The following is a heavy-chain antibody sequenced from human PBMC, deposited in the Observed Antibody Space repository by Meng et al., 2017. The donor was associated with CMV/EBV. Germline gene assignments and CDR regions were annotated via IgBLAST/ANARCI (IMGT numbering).Heavy chain of an antibody. J-gene: IGHJ6*02. D-gene: IGHD3-10*01. CDR2: INPNSGGT. CDR3: ARDFANEGVYYYDYYYGMDV. V-gene: IGHV1-2*02. Sequence: ASVKVSCKASGYTFTSYYMHWVRQAPGQGLEWMGWINPNSGGTNYAQKFQGRVTMTRDTSISTAYMELSRLRSDDTAVYYCARDFANEGVYYYDYYYGMDVWGQGTTVTVSS. CDR1: GYTFTSYY.